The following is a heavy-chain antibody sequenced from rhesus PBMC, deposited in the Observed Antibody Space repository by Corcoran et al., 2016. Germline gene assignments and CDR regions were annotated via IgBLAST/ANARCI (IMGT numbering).Heavy chain of an antibody. CDR1: GGSISSRS. V-gene: IGHV4-169*01. J-gene: IGHJ4*01. Sequence: QLQLQESGPGLVKPSATLSVTCAVSGGSISSRSWRWIRQAPGKGLEWIGYIYGSGSSTNYNPSLKSRVTLSVDTSKNQLSLKLSSVTAADTAVYYCARGHYFDYWGQGVLVTVSS. CDR3: ARGHYFDY. CDR2: IYGSGSST.